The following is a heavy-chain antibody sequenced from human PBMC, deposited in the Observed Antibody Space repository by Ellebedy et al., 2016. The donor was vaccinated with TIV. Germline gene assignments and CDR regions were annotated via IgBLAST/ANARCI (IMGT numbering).Heavy chain of an antibody. D-gene: IGHD5-24*01. J-gene: IGHJ4*02. V-gene: IGHV3-74*01. Sequence: PGGSLRLSCAASGFSLSTYWMHWVRQVPGKGLEWVSRVSSDVTGPTYADSVMGRFIISRDNAKSTVYLQMFSLRPEDTAVYYCARSRDGYNFIGDYWGQGTLVTVSS. CDR1: GFSLSTYW. CDR3: ARSRDGYNFIGDY. CDR2: VSSDVTGP.